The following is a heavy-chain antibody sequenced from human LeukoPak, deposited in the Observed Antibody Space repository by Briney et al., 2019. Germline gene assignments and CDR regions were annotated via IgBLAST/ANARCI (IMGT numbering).Heavy chain of an antibody. CDR1: GYSFTSYW. CDR2: IYPGDSDT. Sequence: LGESLKISCKGSGYSFTSYWIGWVRQLPGKGLEWMGIIYPGDSDTRYSPSFQGQVTISADKSISTAYLQWSSLKASDTAMYYCTVVDYYGSGSYTPFDYWGQGTLVTDSS. J-gene: IGHJ4*02. CDR3: TVVDYYGSGSYTPFDY. D-gene: IGHD3-10*01. V-gene: IGHV5-51*01.